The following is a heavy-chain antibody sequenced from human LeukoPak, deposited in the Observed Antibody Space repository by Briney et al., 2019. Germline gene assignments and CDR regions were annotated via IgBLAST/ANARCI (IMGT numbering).Heavy chain of an antibody. CDR2: IHPSGRP. CDR1: GGSLSGYY. D-gene: IGHD2-2*01. J-gene: IGHJ5*02. V-gene: IGHV4-34*01. Sequence: PSETLSLTCGVYGGSLSGYYWTWIRQPPGKGLEWIGEIHPSGRPYYNPSLESRVTMSLDTSENQFSLKMSSVTAADTAMYYCARGYLYCSSTSCPRRWFDPWGQGTLVTVSS. CDR3: ARGYLYCSSTSCPRRWFDP.